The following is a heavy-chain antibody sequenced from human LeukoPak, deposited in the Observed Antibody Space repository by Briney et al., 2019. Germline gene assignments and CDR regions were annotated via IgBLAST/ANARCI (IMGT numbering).Heavy chain of an antibody. D-gene: IGHD2-2*01. V-gene: IGHV1-46*01. CDR2: INPSGGST. CDR1: GYTFTSSY. Sequence: ASVKVSCKASGYTFTSSYMHWVRQAPGQGLEWMGIINPSGGSTSYAQKFQGRVTMTRDMSTSTVYMELSSLRSEDTAVYYCARVGYCSSTSCYSTFDYWGQGTLVTVSS. J-gene: IGHJ4*02. CDR3: ARVGYCSSTSCYSTFDY.